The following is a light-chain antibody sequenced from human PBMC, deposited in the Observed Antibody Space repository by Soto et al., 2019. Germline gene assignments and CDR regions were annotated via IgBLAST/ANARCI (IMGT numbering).Light chain of an antibody. V-gene: IGLV1-44*01. Sequence: QSVLTQPPSASGTPGQRVTISCSGSSSNIGSNTVSWYQQVPGTAPKLLIYSNNQRPSGVPDRFSGSTSGTSASLATSGLPSEDEADYYCAAWDDSLNALVFGTGTKLTVL. J-gene: IGLJ1*01. CDR3: AAWDDSLNALV. CDR1: SSNIGSNT. CDR2: SNN.